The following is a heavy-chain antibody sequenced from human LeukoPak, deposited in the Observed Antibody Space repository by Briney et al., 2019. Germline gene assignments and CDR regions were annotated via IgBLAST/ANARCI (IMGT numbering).Heavy chain of an antibody. D-gene: IGHD3-9*01. CDR1: GGSISSYY. J-gene: IGHJ5*02. CDR3: ARHVRRLTGYSIP. CDR2: IYYSGST. Sequence: SETLSLTCTVSGGSISSYYWSWIRQPPGKGLEWIGYIYYSGSTNYNPSLKSRVTISVDTSKNQFSLKLSSVTAADTAVYYCARHVRRLTGYSIPWGQGTLVTVSS. V-gene: IGHV4-59*08.